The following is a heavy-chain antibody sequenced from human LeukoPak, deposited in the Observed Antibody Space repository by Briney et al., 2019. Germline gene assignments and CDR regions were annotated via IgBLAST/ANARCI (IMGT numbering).Heavy chain of an antibody. Sequence: GGSLRLSCAASGFTVSSNYMSWVRQAPGKGLEWVSYISSSSSTIYYADSVKGRFTISRDNAKNSLYLQMNSLRAEDTAVYYCARDRGRVFDYWGQGTLVTVSS. CDR2: ISSSSSTI. J-gene: IGHJ4*02. V-gene: IGHV3-48*04. CDR3: ARDRGRVFDY. D-gene: IGHD2-15*01. CDR1: GFTVSSNY.